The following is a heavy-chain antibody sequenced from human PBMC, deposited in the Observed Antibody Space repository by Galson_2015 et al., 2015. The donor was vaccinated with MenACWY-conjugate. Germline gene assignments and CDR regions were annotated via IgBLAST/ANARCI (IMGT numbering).Heavy chain of an antibody. CDR2: VSAYNGNT. J-gene: IGHJ6*02. D-gene: IGHD2-21*02. Sequence: SCKASGSTFTSYGISWVRQAPGQGLGWMGWVSAYNGNTNYAQKLQGSVTMTTDTSTSTASMEQRNLRSDDTAVYYCAREGVEVGTTKNDYYGIDGWGQGTTVTVSS. CDR1: GSTFTSYG. CDR3: AREGVEVGTTKNDYYGIDG. V-gene: IGHV1-18*01.